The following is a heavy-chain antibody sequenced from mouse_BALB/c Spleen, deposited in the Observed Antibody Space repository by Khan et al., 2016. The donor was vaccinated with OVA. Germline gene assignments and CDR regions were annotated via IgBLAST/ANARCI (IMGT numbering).Heavy chain of an antibody. J-gene: IGHJ3*01. CDR2: INPNNAGT. V-gene: IGHV1S81*02. CDR3: ARAGYGGFAY. Sequence: QVQLQQSGAELVKPGASVRLSCKSSGYTFTSYYLYWVKQRPGQGLEWIGDINPNNAGTNFNEKFKSKATLTVDKSSSTAYMQPRSLKSEDCAVYYCARAGYGGFAYGSQGTLVTVSA. D-gene: IGHD1-1*02. CDR1: GYTFTSYY.